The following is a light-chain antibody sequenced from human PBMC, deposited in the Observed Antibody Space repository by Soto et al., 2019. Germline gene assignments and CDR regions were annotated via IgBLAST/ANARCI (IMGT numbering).Light chain of an antibody. Sequence: EIALTQSPATLSLSPGERATLSCRASQSVSSYLAWYQQKTGQAPRLLIYDASNRATGIPARFSGSGSGTDFTLTISSLEPEDFAVYYCQQRSNWPSFGQGTKV. V-gene: IGKV3-11*01. CDR1: QSVSSY. J-gene: IGKJ1*01. CDR2: DAS. CDR3: QQRSNWPS.